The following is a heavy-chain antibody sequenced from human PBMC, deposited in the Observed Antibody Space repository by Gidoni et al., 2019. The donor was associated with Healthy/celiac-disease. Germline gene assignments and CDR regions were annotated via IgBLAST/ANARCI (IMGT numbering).Heavy chain of an antibody. D-gene: IGHD6-19*01. CDR2: INPNSGGT. Sequence: QVQLVPSGAEVKKPGASVTVSCKASGYTFTGYYMHWVRQAPGQGLEWMGWINPNSGGTNYAQKFQGWVTMTRDTSISTAYMELSRLRSDDTAVYYCARDQASHPIAVAGHAFDIWGQGTMVTVSS. V-gene: IGHV1-2*04. CDR3: ARDQASHPIAVAGHAFDI. CDR1: GYTFTGYY. J-gene: IGHJ3*02.